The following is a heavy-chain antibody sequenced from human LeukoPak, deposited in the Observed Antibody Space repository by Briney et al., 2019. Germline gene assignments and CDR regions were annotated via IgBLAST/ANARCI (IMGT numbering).Heavy chain of an antibody. CDR3: ARTAIAAAAFYNWFDS. CDR1: GFTFSIFS. V-gene: IGHV3-48*01. Sequence: GGSLRLSCAASGFTFSIFSMNWVRQAPGGGLEWVSYISRSSSDKYYADSVKGRFTISRDNAKNSLFLQMTSLRAEDTAVYYCARTAIAAAAFYNWFDSWGQGTLVTVSS. CDR2: ISRSSSDK. J-gene: IGHJ5*01. D-gene: IGHD6-13*01.